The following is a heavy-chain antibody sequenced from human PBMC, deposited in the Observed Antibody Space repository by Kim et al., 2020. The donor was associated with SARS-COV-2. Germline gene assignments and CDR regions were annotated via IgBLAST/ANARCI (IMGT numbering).Heavy chain of an antibody. D-gene: IGHD2-15*01. CDR3: ARGRIVVVVAARKPFDY. CDR2: INHSGST. Sequence: SETLSLTCAVYGGSFSGYYWSWIRQPPGKGLEWIGEINHSGSTNYNPSLKSRVTISVDTSKNQFSLKLSSVTAADTAVYYCARGRIVVVVAARKPFDYWGQGTLVTVSS. CDR1: GGSFSGYY. V-gene: IGHV4-34*01. J-gene: IGHJ4*02.